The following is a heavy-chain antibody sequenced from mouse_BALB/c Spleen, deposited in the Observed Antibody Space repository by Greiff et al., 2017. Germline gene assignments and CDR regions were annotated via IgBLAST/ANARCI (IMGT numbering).Heavy chain of an antibody. D-gene: IGHD2-1*01. CDR2: ISYSGST. J-gene: IGHJ2*01. CDR1: GYSITSDYA. Sequence: EVQLQQSGPGLVKPSQSLSLTCTVTGYSITSDYAWNWIRQFPGNKLEWMGYISYSGSTSYNPSLKSRISITRDTSKNQFFLQLNSVTTEDTATYYCARRGNYDYWGQGTTLTVSS. CDR3: ARRGNYDY. V-gene: IGHV3-2*02.